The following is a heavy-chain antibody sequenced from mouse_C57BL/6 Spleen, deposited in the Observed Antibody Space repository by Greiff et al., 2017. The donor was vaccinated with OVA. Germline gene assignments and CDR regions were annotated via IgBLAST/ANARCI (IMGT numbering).Heavy chain of an antibody. CDR3: AKPGSSYEWYFDV. CDR2: INPSSGYT. J-gene: IGHJ1*03. V-gene: IGHV1-7*01. CDR1: GYTFTSYW. Sequence: VQLQQSGAELAKPGASVKLSCKASGYTFTSYWMHWVKQRPGQGLEWIGYINPSSGYTKYNQKFKDKATLTADKSSSTAYMQLSSLTYEDSAVYYCAKPGSSYEWYFDVWGTGTTVTVSS. D-gene: IGHD1-1*01.